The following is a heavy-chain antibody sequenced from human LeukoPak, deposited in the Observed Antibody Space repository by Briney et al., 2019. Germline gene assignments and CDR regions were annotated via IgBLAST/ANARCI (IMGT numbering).Heavy chain of an antibody. CDR3: TTGSLSYGMDV. Sequence: GGCLRLSCAPSRFTLSNAWMRWVRQALGRGLEWVGRIKSKTDGGTIDYAAPVKGRLTISRDDSKNTLYLQMNGLKSEDTAVYYCTTGSLSYGMDVWGQGTTVTVSS. CDR2: IKSKTDGGTI. V-gene: IGHV3-15*01. CDR1: RFTLSNAW. J-gene: IGHJ6*02.